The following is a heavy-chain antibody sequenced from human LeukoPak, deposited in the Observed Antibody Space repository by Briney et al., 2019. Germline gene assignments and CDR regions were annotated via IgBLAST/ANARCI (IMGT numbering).Heavy chain of an antibody. D-gene: IGHD1-26*01. CDR2: IHNSGST. J-gene: IGHJ5*02. Sequence: SETLSLTCAVSGGSITYYYWNWIRQPPGKGLEWIGYIHNSGSTSYNSSLKSRVTISADMSKNQVSLKLTSMTAADTAVYYCASCIVGANWFDPWGQGILVTVSS. V-gene: IGHV4-59*01. CDR1: GGSITYYY. CDR3: ASCIVGANWFDP.